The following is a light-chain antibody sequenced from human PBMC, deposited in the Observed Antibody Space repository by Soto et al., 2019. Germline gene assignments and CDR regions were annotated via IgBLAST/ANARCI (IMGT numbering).Light chain of an antibody. CDR3: AAWDDSLNGVV. Sequence: QTVVTQPPSASGTPGQRVTISFSGSSSNIGSNTVNGYQQLPGTAPKLLIYSNNQRPSGVPDRFSGSKSGTSASRAISGLQSEDEADYDCAAWDDSLNGVVFGGGTKVTVL. J-gene: IGLJ2*01. CDR1: SSNIGSNT. V-gene: IGLV1-44*01. CDR2: SNN.